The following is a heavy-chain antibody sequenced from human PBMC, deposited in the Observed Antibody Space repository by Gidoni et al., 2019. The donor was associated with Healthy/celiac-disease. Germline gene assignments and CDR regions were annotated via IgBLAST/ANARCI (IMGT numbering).Heavy chain of an antibody. Sequence: EVQLLESGGGLVQPGGSLRLSCAASGFTFSSYAMSWVREAPGKGLEWVSAISGSGGSTYYADSVQGRFTIYRDNSKNTLYLQMNSLRAEDTAVYYCAKDLGYDFWIGYFDYWGQGTLVTVSS. CDR2: ISGSGGST. D-gene: IGHD3-3*01. V-gene: IGHV3-23*01. J-gene: IGHJ4*02. CDR3: AKDLGYDFWIGYFDY. CDR1: GFTFSSYA.